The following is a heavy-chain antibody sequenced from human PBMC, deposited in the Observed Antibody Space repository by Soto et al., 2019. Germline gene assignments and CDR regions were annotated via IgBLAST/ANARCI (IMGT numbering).Heavy chain of an antibody. CDR1: GFTFDDYA. D-gene: IGHD2-2*01. CDR2: ISWNSGSI. V-gene: IGHV3-9*01. CDR3: AKDKGCSSTSCYYYYYGMDV. J-gene: IGHJ6*02. Sequence: GGSLRLSCAASGFTFDDYAMHWVRQAPGKGLEWVSGISWNSGSIGYADSVKGRFTISRDNAKNSLYLQMNSLRAEDTALYYCAKDKGCSSTSCYYYYYGMDVWGQGTTVTVSS.